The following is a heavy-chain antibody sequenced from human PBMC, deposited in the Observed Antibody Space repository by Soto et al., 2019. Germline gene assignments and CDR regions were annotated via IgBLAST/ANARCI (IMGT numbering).Heavy chain of an antibody. CDR1: GYTFTSYD. CDR3: ARGATVTDNDAFDI. V-gene: IGHV1-8*01. D-gene: IGHD4-4*01. Sequence: GASVKVSCKASGYTFTSYDINWVRQATGQGLEWMGWMNPNSGNTGYAQKFQGRVTMTRSTSISTAYMELSSLRSEDTAVYYCARGATVTDNDAFDIWGQGTMVTVSS. J-gene: IGHJ3*02. CDR2: MNPNSGNT.